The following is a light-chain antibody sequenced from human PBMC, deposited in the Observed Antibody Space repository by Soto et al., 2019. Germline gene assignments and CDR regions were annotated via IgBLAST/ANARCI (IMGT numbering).Light chain of an antibody. CDR1: SSDVGGYKY. CDR2: EVT. J-gene: IGLJ1*01. CDR3: MSYTGSSHG. Sequence: QSALTQPPSASGSPGQSVTISCTGTSSDVGGYKYVSWYQQQHPGKAPKLIIYEVTKRPSGVPDRFSGSKSGNTASLTVSWLQGEEEAYYFCMSYTGSSHGFGTGTKVTVL. V-gene: IGLV2-8*01.